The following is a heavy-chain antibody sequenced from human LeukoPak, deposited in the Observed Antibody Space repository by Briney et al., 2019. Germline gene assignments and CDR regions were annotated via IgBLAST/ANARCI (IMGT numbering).Heavy chain of an antibody. J-gene: IGHJ4*02. CDR2: INTNTGNP. CDR3: ARGGYCSGGSCYKGAGFDY. Sequence: GASVKVSCKASGYTFTSYAMNWVRQAPGQGLEWMGWINTNTGNPTYAQGFTGRFVFSLDTSVSTAYLQISSLKAEDTAVYYCARGGYCSGGSCYKGAGFDYWGQGTLVTVSS. D-gene: IGHD2-15*01. V-gene: IGHV7-4-1*02. CDR1: GYTFTSYA.